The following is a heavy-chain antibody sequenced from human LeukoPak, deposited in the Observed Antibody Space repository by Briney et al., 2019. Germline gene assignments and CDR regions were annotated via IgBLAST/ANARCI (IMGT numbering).Heavy chain of an antibody. Sequence: SETLSLTCTVSGGSISNYYWSWIRQPPGQGLEWIGYIYFSGSTNYNPSLKSRVTISVDTSKNRFSLKLSSVTAADTAVYYCAREFLYSGSYGDWGQGTLVTVSS. CDR1: GGSISNYY. CDR2: IYFSGST. CDR3: AREFLYSGSYGD. J-gene: IGHJ4*02. V-gene: IGHV4-59*01. D-gene: IGHD1-26*01.